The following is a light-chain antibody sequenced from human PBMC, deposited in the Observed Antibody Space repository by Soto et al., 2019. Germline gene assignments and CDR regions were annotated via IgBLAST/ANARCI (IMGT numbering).Light chain of an antibody. CDR2: EVR. Sequence: QSVLTQPPSVSAAPGQKVTISCSGSSSNIGHHDVSWYQQHPGRAPQLIIYEVRNRPSGISFRFSGSKSGNTASLTISGLQAEDEADYYCSSYTSKSSLIFGGGTKVTVL. CDR3: SSYTSKSSLI. CDR1: SSNIGHHD. V-gene: IGLV2-14*01. J-gene: IGLJ2*01.